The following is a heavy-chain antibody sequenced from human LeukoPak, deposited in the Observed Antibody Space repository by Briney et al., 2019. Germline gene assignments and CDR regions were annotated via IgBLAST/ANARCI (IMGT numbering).Heavy chain of an antibody. V-gene: IGHV3-21*01. CDR3: AREIAAAGTGFDY. Sequence: GGSLRLSCAASGFTFSNYSMNWVRQAPGKGLEWVSSISSSSTYIYYADSVKGRFTISRDNAKNPLYLQMNSLRAEDTAVYYCAREIAAAGTGFDYWGQGTLVTVSS. CDR2: ISSSSTYI. J-gene: IGHJ4*02. D-gene: IGHD6-13*01. CDR1: GFTFSNYS.